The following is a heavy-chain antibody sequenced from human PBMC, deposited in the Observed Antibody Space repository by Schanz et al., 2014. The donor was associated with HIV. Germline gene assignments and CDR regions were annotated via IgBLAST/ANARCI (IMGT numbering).Heavy chain of an antibody. V-gene: IGHV3-30*18. D-gene: IGHD3-22*01. Sequence: QVHLVESGGGVVQPGRALRLSCAASGFTFSTNDMHWVRQVPGKGLEWVAVISHNGNNDYYAESVKGRFTISRDNSKNTLYLEMTTLRTEDTAVYYCAKPEYDSRGNSQSHFDYWGQGTLVTVSS. J-gene: IGHJ4*02. CDR1: GFTFSTND. CDR3: AKPEYDSRGNSQSHFDY. CDR2: ISHNGNND.